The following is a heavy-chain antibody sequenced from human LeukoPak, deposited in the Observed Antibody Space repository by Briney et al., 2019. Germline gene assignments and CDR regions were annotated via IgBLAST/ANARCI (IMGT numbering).Heavy chain of an antibody. Sequence: PGGSLRLSSAASGFTFSSYSMNWVRQAPGKGLEWVSYISSSSSTIYYADSVKGRFTISRDNAKNSLYLQMNSLRAEDTAVYYCARTDYDILTGYHYWYFDLWGRGTLVTVSS. CDR2: ISSSSSTI. CDR1: GFTFSSYS. J-gene: IGHJ2*01. CDR3: ARTDYDILTGYHYWYFDL. V-gene: IGHV3-48*04. D-gene: IGHD3-9*01.